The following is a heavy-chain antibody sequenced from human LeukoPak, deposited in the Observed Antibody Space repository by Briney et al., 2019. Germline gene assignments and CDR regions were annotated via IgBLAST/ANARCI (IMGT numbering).Heavy chain of an antibody. D-gene: IGHD1-26*01. Sequence: GGSLRLSCAASGFTFSSYGMHWVRQAPGKGLEWVAFVRYDGSNKYYADSVKGRFTISRDNSKNTLYLQMNSLRAEDTAVYYCARGGTPSDYDYMDVWGKGTTVTVSS. CDR2: VRYDGSNK. CDR1: GFTFSSYG. V-gene: IGHV3-30*02. CDR3: ARGGTPSDYDYMDV. J-gene: IGHJ6*03.